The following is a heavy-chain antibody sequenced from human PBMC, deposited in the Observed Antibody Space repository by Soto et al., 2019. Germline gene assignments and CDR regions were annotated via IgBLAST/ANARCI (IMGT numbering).Heavy chain of an antibody. J-gene: IGHJ4*02. CDR2: IYPGDSEI. Sequence: PGESLKISCQASVYSFTTYWIAWVRQTPGRGLEWMGIIYPGDSEIKYSPSFQGQGTISVDTSINTAFLRWNSLTASDTAMYYCARQADYNIFTGYFYYFDYWGQGSLVTVSS. CDR3: ARQADYNIFTGYFYYFDY. V-gene: IGHV5-51*01. D-gene: IGHD3-9*01. CDR1: VYSFTTYW.